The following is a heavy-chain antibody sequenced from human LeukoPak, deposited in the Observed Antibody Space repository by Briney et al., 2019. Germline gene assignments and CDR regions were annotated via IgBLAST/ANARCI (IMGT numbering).Heavy chain of an antibody. CDR2: IIPILETT. D-gene: IGHD4-17*01. J-gene: IGHJ4*02. V-gene: IGHV1-69*04. CDR1: GGTFSSYA. CDR3: SRAALDGDYAWDQ. Sequence: SVKVSCKASGGTFSSYAVNWVRQAPGQGLEWMGRIIPILETTNYTQKLQDRVTVTADKSAVIVYMELSSLRPEDTAVYYCSRAALDGDYAWDQWGQGTLVTVPS.